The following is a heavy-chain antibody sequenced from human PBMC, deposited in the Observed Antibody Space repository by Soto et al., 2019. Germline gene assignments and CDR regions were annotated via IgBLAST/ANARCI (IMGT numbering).Heavy chain of an antibody. Sequence: GGSLRLSCAASGFTFSSYEMNWVRQAPGKGLEWVSYISSSGSTIYYADSVKGRFTISRDNAKNSLYLQMNSLRAEDTAVYYCARVSGGKYYYDSSGYYGIAYRGKGTLVTVSS. J-gene: IGHJ4*02. CDR2: ISSSGSTI. CDR3: ARVSGGKYYYDSSGYYGIAY. CDR1: GFTFSSYE. V-gene: IGHV3-48*03. D-gene: IGHD3-22*01.